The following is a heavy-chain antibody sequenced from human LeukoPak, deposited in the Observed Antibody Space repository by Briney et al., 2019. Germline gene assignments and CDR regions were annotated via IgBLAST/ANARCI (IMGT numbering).Heavy chain of an antibody. V-gene: IGHV4-38-2*02. D-gene: IGHD3-22*01. J-gene: IGHJ4*02. CDR2: IYHSGTS. CDR1: GYSISSGYY. Sequence: ETLSLTCTVSGYSISSGYYWGWVRQPPGKGLEWIGSIYHSGTSYYNPSLKSRVTISVDTSKNQFSLNLSSVTAADTAVYYCARDSKQGYDTSGLSYWGQGSLVTVSS. CDR3: ARDSKQGYDTSGLSY.